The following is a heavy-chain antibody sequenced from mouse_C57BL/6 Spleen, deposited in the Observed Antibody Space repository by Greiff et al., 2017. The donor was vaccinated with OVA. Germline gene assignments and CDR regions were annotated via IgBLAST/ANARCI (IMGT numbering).Heavy chain of an antibody. J-gene: IGHJ3*01. V-gene: IGHV1-15*01. CDR2: IDPETGGT. CDR1: GYTFTDYE. CDR3: TRPSYGNYWFAY. D-gene: IGHD2-1*01. Sequence: VQLQQSGAELVRPGASVTLSCKASGYTFTDYEMHWVKQTPVHGLEWIGAIDPETGGTAYNQKFKGKAILTADKSSSTAYMELRSLTSEDSAVYYCTRPSYGNYWFAYWGQGTLVTVSA.